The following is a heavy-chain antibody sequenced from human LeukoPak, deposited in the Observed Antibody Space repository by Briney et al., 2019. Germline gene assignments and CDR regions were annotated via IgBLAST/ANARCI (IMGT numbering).Heavy chain of an antibody. CDR1: GYTFTNYA. CDR3: ARHAWFIAVAGTAGSEPKYYFDY. D-gene: IGHD6-19*01. Sequence: ASVKVSCKASGYTFTNYAISWVRQAPGQGLEWVGWISAYNGNTNYAQKLQGRVTMTTDTSTSTAYMDLRSLRSDDTAVYYCARHAWFIAVAGTAGSEPKYYFDYWGQGTLVTVSS. CDR2: ISAYNGNT. V-gene: IGHV1-18*01. J-gene: IGHJ4*02.